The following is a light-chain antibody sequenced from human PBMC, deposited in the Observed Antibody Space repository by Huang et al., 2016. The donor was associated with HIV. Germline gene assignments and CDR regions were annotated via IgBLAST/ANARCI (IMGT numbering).Light chain of an antibody. V-gene: IGKV3D-15*01. J-gene: IGKJ1*01. CDR2: GAT. CDR1: QRVSYK. Sequence: EIVMTQSPDTLSVSPGERATLSCRASQRVSYKLAGYQHKPGQAPRLLIYGATTRANGIPARVSGGGSETEFTLTISSLQSEDFAVYYCQQYDNWPQTFGQGTKVEIK. CDR3: QQYDNWPQT.